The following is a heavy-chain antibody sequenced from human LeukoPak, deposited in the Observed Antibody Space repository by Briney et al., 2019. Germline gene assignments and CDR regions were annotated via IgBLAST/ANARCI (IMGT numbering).Heavy chain of an antibody. CDR3: ASAPWDPASPHYFDY. V-gene: IGHV1-18*01. J-gene: IGHJ4*02. D-gene: IGHD2-15*01. CDR2: ISAYNGNT. CDR1: GYTFTSYG. Sequence: GASVKVSCKASGYTFTSYGISWVRQAPGQGLEWMGWISAYNGNTNYAQKLYGRVTMTTDTSTSTAYMELRSLRSDDTAVYYCASAPWDPASPHYFDYWGQGTQVTVSS.